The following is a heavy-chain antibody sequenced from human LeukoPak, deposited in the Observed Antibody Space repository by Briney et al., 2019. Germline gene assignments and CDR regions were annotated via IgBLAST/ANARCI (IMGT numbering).Heavy chain of an antibody. CDR1: GGSISSYC. CDR2: IYPSGST. CDR3: ATSHDVKTAPYDL. J-gene: IGHJ5*02. V-gene: IGHV4-4*09. D-gene: IGHD2-21*01. Sequence: PSETLSLTCTVSGGSISSYCWSWVRQPPGKGLEWIGYIYPSGSTDYNPSLKSRVTMSADTSKNQLSMELRFLTAADTAVYYCATSHDVKTAPYDLWGQGTLVTVSS.